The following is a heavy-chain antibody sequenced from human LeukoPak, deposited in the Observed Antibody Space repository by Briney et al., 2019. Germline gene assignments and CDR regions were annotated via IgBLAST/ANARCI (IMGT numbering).Heavy chain of an antibody. CDR1: GYTFTGYY. J-gene: IGHJ4*02. V-gene: IGHV1-2*02. Sequence: ASVKVSCKASGYTFTGYYMHWVRQAPGQGLEWMGWINPNSGGTNYAQKFQGRVTMTRDTSISTAYVELSRLRSDDTAVYYCARIAVAGTEDDYWGQGTLVTVSS. D-gene: IGHD6-19*01. CDR2: INPNSGGT. CDR3: ARIAVAGTEDDY.